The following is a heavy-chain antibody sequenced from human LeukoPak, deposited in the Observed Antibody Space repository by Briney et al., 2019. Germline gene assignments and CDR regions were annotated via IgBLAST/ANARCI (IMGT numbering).Heavy chain of an antibody. CDR1: GGSFSGYY. CDR3: ARGGLMGSYFYYYGMDV. Sequence: PSETLSLTCAVYGGSFSGYYWSWIRQPPGKGLEWIGEINHSGSTDYNPSLRSRVTMSVVTSKNQFSLKLRSVTAADAALYYCARGGLMGSYFYYYGMDVWGQGTTVTVSS. V-gene: IGHV4-34*01. D-gene: IGHD2-8*01. J-gene: IGHJ6*02. CDR2: INHSGST.